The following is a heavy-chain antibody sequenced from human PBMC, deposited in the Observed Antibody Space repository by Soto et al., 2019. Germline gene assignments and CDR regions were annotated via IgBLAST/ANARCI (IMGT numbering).Heavy chain of an antibody. CDR3: ATDRECSGGSCYSGGVGAFDI. CDR2: FDPEDGET. Sequence: QVQLVQSGAEVKKPGASVKVSCKVSGYTLTELSMHWVRQAPGKGLEWMGGFDPEDGETIYAQKFQGRVTMTEDKSTDTAYMELSSLRSEDTAVYYCATDRECSGGSCYSGGVGAFDIWGQGTMVTVSS. D-gene: IGHD2-15*01. V-gene: IGHV1-24*01. CDR1: GYTLTELS. J-gene: IGHJ3*02.